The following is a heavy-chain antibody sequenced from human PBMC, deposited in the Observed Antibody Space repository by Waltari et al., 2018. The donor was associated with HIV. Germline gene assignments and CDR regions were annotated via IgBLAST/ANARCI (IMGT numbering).Heavy chain of an antibody. J-gene: IGHJ6*02. CDR3: ARGDYDSSGYSYYYYGMDV. CDR1: GYSFTSYW. V-gene: IGHV5-51*01. D-gene: IGHD3-22*01. Sequence: EVQLVQSGAEVKKPGESLKISCKGSGYSFTSYWIGRVRQLPGKGLEWMGIIYPGDSDTRYSPSFQGQVTISADKSISTAYLQWSSLKGSGGGVYYCARGDYDSSGYSYYYYGMDVWGQGTTVTVSS. CDR2: IYPGDSDT.